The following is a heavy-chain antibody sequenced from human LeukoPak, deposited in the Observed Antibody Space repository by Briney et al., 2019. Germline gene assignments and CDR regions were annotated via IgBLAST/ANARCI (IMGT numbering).Heavy chain of an antibody. CDR3: GSTTSNPSLKSRVTISVDTSKNQFSLKLSSVTAADTAVYYCARGYYDFWSGYYPGYFDY. D-gene: IGHD3-10*01. CDR2: IYYSGST. CDR1: GGSISSYY. V-gene: IGHV4-59*01. J-gene: IGHJ4*02. Sequence: SETLSLTCTVSGGSISSYYWSWIRQPPGRGLEWVGYIYYSGSTNYNPSLKRRVTISVDTSKNQVSLEMSSVNCADTAVYYGGSTTSNPSLKSRVTISVDTSKNQFSLKLSSVTAADTAVYYCARGYYDFWSGYYPGYFDYWGQGTLVTVSS.